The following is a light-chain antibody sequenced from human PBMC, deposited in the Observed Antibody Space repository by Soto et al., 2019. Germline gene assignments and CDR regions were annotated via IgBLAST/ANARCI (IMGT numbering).Light chain of an antibody. CDR2: AAS. CDR1: QGISSY. J-gene: IGKJ1*01. Sequence: IQMTQSPSSFSASTGDRVTITCRASQGISSYLAWYQQKPGKAPKLLIYAASTLQSGVPSRFSGSGSGTDFTLTISCLQSEDFATYYCQQYYSYPRAFGQGTKVDI. CDR3: QQYYSYPRA. V-gene: IGKV1-8*01.